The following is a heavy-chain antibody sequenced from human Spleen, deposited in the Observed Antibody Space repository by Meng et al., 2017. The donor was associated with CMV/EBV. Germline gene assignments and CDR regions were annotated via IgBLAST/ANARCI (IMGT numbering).Heavy chain of an antibody. D-gene: IGHD1-1*01. Sequence: ASVKVSCKASGYTLTGYYMHWVRQAPGQGLEWMGWINPYSGGTNYAQKFQGRVTMTRDTSISTAYMELSRLRSDDTAVYYCVRGGTLTERTYYYYGMDVWGQGTTVTVSS. V-gene: IGHV1-2*02. CDR2: INPYSGGT. CDR3: VRGGTLTERTYYYYGMDV. J-gene: IGHJ6*02. CDR1: GYTLTGYY.